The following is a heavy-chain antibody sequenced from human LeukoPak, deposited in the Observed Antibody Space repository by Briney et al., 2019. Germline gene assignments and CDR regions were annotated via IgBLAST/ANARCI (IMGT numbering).Heavy chain of an antibody. D-gene: IGHD2-15*01. CDR1: GGTFSSYA. CDR2: IIPILGIA. CDR3: ARDRGGGSCYYY. Sequence: GSSVKVSCKASGGTFSSYAISWVRQAPGQGLEWMGRIIPILGIANYAQKFQGRVTITADKSTSTAYMELSSLRSEDTAVYYCARDRGGGSCYYYWGQRTLVTDSS. V-gene: IGHV1-69*04. J-gene: IGHJ4*02.